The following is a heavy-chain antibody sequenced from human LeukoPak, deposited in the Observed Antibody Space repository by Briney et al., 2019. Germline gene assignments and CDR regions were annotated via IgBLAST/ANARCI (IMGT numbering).Heavy chain of an antibody. CDR3: ARGRYDWNDVGYFDY. CDR1: GFTFSAFA. Sequence: GGSLRLSCAASGFTFSAFAMSWVRQAPGKGLEWVSAIFGNGRTTYYADSVKGRFTISRDNSKNTLYLQMNSLRAEDTAVYYCARGRYDWNDVGYFDYWGQGTLVSVSS. D-gene: IGHD1-1*01. CDR2: IFGNGRTT. V-gene: IGHV3-23*01. J-gene: IGHJ4*02.